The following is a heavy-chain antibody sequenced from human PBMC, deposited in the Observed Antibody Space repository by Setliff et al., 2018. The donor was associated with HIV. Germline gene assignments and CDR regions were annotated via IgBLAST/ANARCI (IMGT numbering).Heavy chain of an antibody. D-gene: IGHD2-15*01. CDR3: AKDVCSGAYCYAYYYYGMDV. V-gene: IGHV3-30*02. Sequence: TGGSLRLSCTASGFTFSDYWMSWVRQAPGKGLEWVAFIRYDASNKYYADSVKGRFTISRDNPKNTLYLQMNSLRVEDTAVYYCAKDVCSGAYCYAYYYYGMDVWGQGTMVTVSS. CDR1: GFTFSDYW. J-gene: IGHJ6*02. CDR2: IRYDASNK.